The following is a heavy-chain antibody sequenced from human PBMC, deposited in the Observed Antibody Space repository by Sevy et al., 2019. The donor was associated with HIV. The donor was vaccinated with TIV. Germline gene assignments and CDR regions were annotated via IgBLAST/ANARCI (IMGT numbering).Heavy chain of an antibody. CDR3: SREAGGFNWRRYYCDS. CDR2: IKQDGSQK. V-gene: IGHV3-7*01. Sequence: GGSLRLSCTGSGFIFADYWLSWVRQSPGKGLEWVATIKQDGSQKYYVDSVKGRFAISRDNGRNSVSLEMPGLRVEDTALYYCSREAGGFNWRRYYCDSWGQGTLVTVSS. D-gene: IGHD3-3*01. J-gene: IGHJ4*02. CDR1: GFIFADYW.